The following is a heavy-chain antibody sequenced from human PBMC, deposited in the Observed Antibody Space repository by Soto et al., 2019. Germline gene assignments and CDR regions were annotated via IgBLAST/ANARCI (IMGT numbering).Heavy chain of an antibody. J-gene: IGHJ5*02. CDR2: MNPKSGNT. Sequence: QVQLVQSGAEVKKPGASVKVSCKASGYTFTSYDINWVRQATGQGLEYLGWMNPKSGNTGYVQKFQGRVTMTRDTSISTAYMELSSLRSVDTAVYFCARGVKYGAYSRWFDPWGQGTLVTVSS. CDR1: GYTFTSYD. V-gene: IGHV1-8*01. CDR3: ARGVKYGAYSRWFDP. D-gene: IGHD4-17*01.